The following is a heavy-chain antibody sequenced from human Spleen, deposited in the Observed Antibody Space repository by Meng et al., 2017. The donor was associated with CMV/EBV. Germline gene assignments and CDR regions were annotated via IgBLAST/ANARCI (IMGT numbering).Heavy chain of an antibody. CDR2: IIPTFGAP. CDR1: GDSLSNYA. D-gene: IGHD5-24*01. J-gene: IGHJ6*02. Sequence: SVKVSCKASGDSLSNYAFSWVRQAPGQGLEWMGGIIPTFGAPNYAPKLQDRVSITTDEATSTSYMDLSGLRSEDTAIYFCATGEFDGSYYYGLDVWGQGTTVTVSS. V-gene: IGHV1-69*05. CDR3: ATGEFDGSYYYGLDV.